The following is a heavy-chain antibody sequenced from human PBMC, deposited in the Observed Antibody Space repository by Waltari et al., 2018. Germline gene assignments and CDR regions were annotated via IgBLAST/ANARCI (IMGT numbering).Heavy chain of an antibody. J-gene: IGHJ6*02. V-gene: IGHV4-39*07. CDR1: GGSISSSSYY. D-gene: IGHD5-12*01. CDR2: IYYSGST. Sequence: QLQLQESGPGLVKPSETLPLTCTVSGGSISSSSYYWGWIRQPPGKGLEWIGSIYYSGSTYYNPSLKSRVTISVDTSKNQFSLKLSSVTAADTAVYYCARDQGGPKLYSGYDTYYYYGMDVWGQGTTVTVSS. CDR3: ARDQGGPKLYSGYDTYYYYGMDV.